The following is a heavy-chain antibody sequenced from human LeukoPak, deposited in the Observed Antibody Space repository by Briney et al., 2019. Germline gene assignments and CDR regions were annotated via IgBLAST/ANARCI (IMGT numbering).Heavy chain of an antibody. Sequence: GGSLRLSCAAPGFSFDDYAIHWVRQAPGKGMEWVSLISGDGGSTFYADSVKGRFTISRDNSKNSLYLQMSSLRSEDTALYYCARESDSSGWYDSWGQGTLVTVSS. CDR3: ARESDSSGWYDS. V-gene: IGHV3-43*02. D-gene: IGHD3-22*01. CDR1: GFSFDDYA. J-gene: IGHJ5*01. CDR2: ISGDGGST.